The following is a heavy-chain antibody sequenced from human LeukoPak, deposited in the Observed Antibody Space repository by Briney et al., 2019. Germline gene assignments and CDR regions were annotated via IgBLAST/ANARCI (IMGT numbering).Heavy chain of an antibody. J-gene: IGHJ4*02. D-gene: IGHD3-10*01. Sequence: GWSLRLSCAASGFTLGDSAVHWVRQAPGKGLQWVSGINWNGDKIAYADSVRGRFTISRDNAKNTLYLQMTSLRAEDTAFYYCAAHYYGSGTSQSAYWGQGTLVTVSS. CDR1: GFTLGDSA. CDR2: INWNGDKI. CDR3: AAHYYGSGTSQSAY. V-gene: IGHV3-9*01.